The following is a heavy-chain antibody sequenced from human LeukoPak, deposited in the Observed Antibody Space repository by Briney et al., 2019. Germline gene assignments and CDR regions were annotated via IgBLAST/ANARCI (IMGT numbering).Heavy chain of an antibody. CDR2: ILYDGSNK. CDR1: GFTFRNYA. V-gene: IGHV3-30-3*01. J-gene: IGHJ6*02. CDR3: AREYSSGWNDYYYYGLDV. Sequence: PGGSLRLSCAASGFTFRNYAMHWARQAPGKGLEWVAFILYDGSNKNYADSVKGRITTSRDNSKNTLYLQMNSLRAEDTAVYYCAREYSSGWNDYYYYGLDVWGQGTTVTVSS. D-gene: IGHD6-19*01.